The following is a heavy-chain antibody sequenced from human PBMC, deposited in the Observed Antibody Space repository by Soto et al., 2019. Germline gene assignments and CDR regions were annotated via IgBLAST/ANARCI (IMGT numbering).Heavy chain of an antibody. CDR3: GRDSEDFANYKFYYGRSV. CDR2: ISFDGSNM. J-gene: IGHJ6*02. V-gene: IGHV3-33*05. CDR1: GFTFSNYG. Sequence: QVQVVESGGGEVQPGTSLKLSCVTSGFTFSNYGFHWVRQAPGKGLEWVAMISFDGSNMQYADSVRGRFTISRDPSKNTLYLQMTSLRVEDSAVYYCGRDSEDFANYKFYYGRSVWGQGATVSVTS. D-gene: IGHD3-22*01.